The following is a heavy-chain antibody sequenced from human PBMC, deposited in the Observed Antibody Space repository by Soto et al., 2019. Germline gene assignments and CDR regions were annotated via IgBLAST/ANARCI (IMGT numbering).Heavy chain of an antibody. V-gene: IGHV4-30-2*01. Sequence: PSETLSLTCAVSGGSISSGGYSWSWIRQPPGKALEWIGYIYHSGSTYYNSSLKSRVTISVDRSKSQFSLKLSSVTAADTAVYYCARIPSPWGQGTLVTVSS. CDR1: GGSISSGGYS. CDR3: ARIPSP. J-gene: IGHJ5*02. D-gene: IGHD2-21*01. CDR2: IYHSGST.